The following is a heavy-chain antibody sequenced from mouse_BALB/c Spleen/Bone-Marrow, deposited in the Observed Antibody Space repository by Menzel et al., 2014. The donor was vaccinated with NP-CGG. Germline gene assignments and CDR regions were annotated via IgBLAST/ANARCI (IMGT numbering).Heavy chain of an antibody. J-gene: IGHJ4*01. CDR2: INPSNGGT. Sequence: VQLQQSGAELVEPGASVKSSCKASGYTFTSYYMYWVKQRPGQGLEWFGEINPSNGGTNFNEKFKNKATLTVDKSSSTAYMQLSSLTSEDSAVYYCSRGRRDALDYWGQGTSVTVSS. CDR1: GYTFTSYY. CDR3: SRGRRDALDY. V-gene: IGHV1S16*01.